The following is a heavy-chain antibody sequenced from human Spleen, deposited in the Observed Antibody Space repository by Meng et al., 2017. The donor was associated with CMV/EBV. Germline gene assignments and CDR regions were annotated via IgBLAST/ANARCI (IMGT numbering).Heavy chain of an antibody. D-gene: IGHD3-22*01. Sequence: ASVQVSCKASGYTFTRYRFSWVRQAPGQGLEWMGCISAYNGNRNYAEKFQDRVTMSTDTSTSTVYMELRSLRSDDTAVYYCARDVSQYDSSGYYFGWGQGTLVTVSS. CDR2: ISAYNGNR. J-gene: IGHJ4*02. CDR3: ARDVSQYDSSGYYFG. CDR1: GYTFTRYR. V-gene: IGHV1-18*01.